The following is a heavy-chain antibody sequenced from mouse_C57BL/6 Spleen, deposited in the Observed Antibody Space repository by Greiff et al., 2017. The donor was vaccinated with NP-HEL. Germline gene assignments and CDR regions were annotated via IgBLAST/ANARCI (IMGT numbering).Heavy chain of an antibody. CDR1: GYTFTNYW. V-gene: IGHV1-63*01. J-gene: IGHJ2*01. CDR2: IYPGGGYT. Sequence: VQLVESGAELVRPGTSVKMSCKASGYTFTNYWIGWAKQRPGHGLEWIGDIYPGGGYTNYNEKFKGKATLTADKSSSTAYMQFSSLTSEDSAIYYCARSPGGVDGYLYYFDYWGQGTTLTVSS. CDR3: ARSPGGVDGYLYYFDY. D-gene: IGHD2-3*01.